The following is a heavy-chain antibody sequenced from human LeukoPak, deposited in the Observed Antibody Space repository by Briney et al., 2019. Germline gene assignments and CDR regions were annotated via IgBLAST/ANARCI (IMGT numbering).Heavy chain of an antibody. D-gene: IGHD1-26*01. V-gene: IGHV3-30*18. CDR2: ISYDGSNK. J-gene: IGHJ4*02. CDR3: AKDSGSYPHRDY. Sequence: GGSLRLSCAASGFTFSSYGMHWVRQAPGKGLEWVAVISYDGSNKYYADSVKGRFTISRDNSKNTLYLQMNSLRAEDTAVYYCAKDSGSYPHRDYWGQGTLVTVSS. CDR1: GFTFSSYG.